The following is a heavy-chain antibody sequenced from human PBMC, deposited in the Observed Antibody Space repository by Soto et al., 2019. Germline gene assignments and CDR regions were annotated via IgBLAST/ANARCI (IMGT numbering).Heavy chain of an antibody. Sequence: SVKVSCKASGGTLISYVISLLLQAPVQGLEWMGGIIPVFGTVNYAQKFQGRVTITADESTTTAYMELRSLRSEDAAVYYCARAQRIQLWASGMDVWGQGTTVTVSS. V-gene: IGHV1-69*13. CDR2: IIPVFGTV. CDR3: ARAQRIQLWASGMDV. J-gene: IGHJ6*02. D-gene: IGHD5-18*01. CDR1: GGTLISYV.